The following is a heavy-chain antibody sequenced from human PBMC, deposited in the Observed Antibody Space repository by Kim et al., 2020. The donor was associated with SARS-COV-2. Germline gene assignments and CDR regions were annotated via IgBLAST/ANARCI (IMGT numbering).Heavy chain of an antibody. CDR2: ISGSGGAA. CDR3: AKDFPGGDWNYDGPIDR. Sequence: GGSLRLSCAASGFTFSSCAMMWVRQTAEKGLEWVSAISGSGGAAFYSESVKIRFIISRDNSKNTVYLQMNSLRVEDTAVYYCAKDFPGGDWNYDGPIDRWGQGTLVSVSS. CDR1: GFTFSSCA. D-gene: IGHD1-7*01. J-gene: IGHJ5*02. V-gene: IGHV3-23*01.